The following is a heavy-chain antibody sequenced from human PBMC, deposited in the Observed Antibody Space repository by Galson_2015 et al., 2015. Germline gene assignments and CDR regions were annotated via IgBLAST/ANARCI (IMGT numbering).Heavy chain of an antibody. D-gene: IGHD6-13*01. V-gene: IGHV1-69*01. CDR1: GGTFSTYA. Sequence: SVKVSCKASGGTFSTYAISWVRQAPGQGLEWMGGITPIFGTANYAQKFQGRVTITADESTRTAYMELSSLRSDDTAVYYCAREGIAGPTNPVDYWGQGTQVSVSS. J-gene: IGHJ4*02. CDR3: AREGIAGPTNPVDY. CDR2: ITPIFGTA.